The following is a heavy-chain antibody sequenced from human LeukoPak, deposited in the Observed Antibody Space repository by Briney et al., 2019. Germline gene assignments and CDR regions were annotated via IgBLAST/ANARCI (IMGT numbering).Heavy chain of an antibody. CDR3: ARDDAHAKRNRYDFWSGYTTYHYYYMDV. D-gene: IGHD3-3*01. J-gene: IGHJ6*03. Sequence: GGSLRLSGAASGFTFSSYSMNWVRQAPGKGLEWVSSISSSSSYIYYADSVKGRFTISRGNAKNSLYLQMNSLRAEDTAVYYCARDDAHAKRNRYDFWSGYTTYHYYYMDVWGKGTTVTVSS. CDR1: GFTFSSYS. V-gene: IGHV3-21*01. CDR2: ISSSSSYI.